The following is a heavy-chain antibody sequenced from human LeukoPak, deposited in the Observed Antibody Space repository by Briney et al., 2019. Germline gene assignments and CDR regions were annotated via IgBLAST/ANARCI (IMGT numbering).Heavy chain of an antibody. D-gene: IGHD4-17*01. J-gene: IGHJ4*02. Sequence: SVKVSCKXSGGTFSSYAISWVRQAPGQGLERMGRIIPIFGTANYAQKFQGRVTITTDESTSTAYMELSSLRSEDTAVYYCARAETTVITRTDYWGQGTLVTVSS. CDR3: ARAETTVITRTDY. CDR2: IIPIFGTA. V-gene: IGHV1-69*05. CDR1: GGTFSSYA.